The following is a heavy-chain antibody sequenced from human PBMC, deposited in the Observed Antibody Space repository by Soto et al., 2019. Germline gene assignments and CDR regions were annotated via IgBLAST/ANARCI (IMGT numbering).Heavy chain of an antibody. V-gene: IGHV1-69*13. CDR1: GGTFSTYV. CDR2: IIPIFGTP. J-gene: IGHJ4*02. D-gene: IGHD3-22*01. CDR3: ARPTLEYYYDNCGYSSDY. Sequence: ASVKVSCKASGGTFSTYVITWVRQAPGQGLEWMGGIIPIFGTPHYAQKFQGRASITADEYTSTAYMELSSLRSDDTAVYYCARPTLEYYYDNCGYSSDYWGQGTLVTVSS.